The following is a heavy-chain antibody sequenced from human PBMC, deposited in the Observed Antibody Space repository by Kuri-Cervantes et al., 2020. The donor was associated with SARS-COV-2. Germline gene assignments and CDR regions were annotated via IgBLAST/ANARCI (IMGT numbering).Heavy chain of an antibody. D-gene: IGHD2-2*01. CDR2: IYHSGST. Sequence: ESLKISCAVSGYSISSGYYWGWIRQPPGKGLEWIGSIYHSGSTYYNPSLKSRVTISVDTSKNQFSLKLSSVTAADAAVYYCARHPAPRYCSSTSCYGIWFDPWGQGTLVTVSS. CDR1: GYSISSGYY. CDR3: ARHPAPRYCSSTSCYGIWFDP. J-gene: IGHJ5*02. V-gene: IGHV4-38-2*01.